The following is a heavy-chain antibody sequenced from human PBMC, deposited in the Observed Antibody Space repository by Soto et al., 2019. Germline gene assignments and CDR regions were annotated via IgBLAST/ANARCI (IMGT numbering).Heavy chain of an antibody. Sequence: GGSLRLSCAASGFTFSSYGMHWVRQAPGKGLEWVAFIWYDGSNKYYADSVKGRFTISRDNSKNTLYLQMNSLRAEDTAVYYCARVRYGGYRSGPRDAFDIWGQGTMVTVSS. CDR1: GFTFSSYG. V-gene: IGHV3-33*01. CDR2: IWYDGSNK. D-gene: IGHD6-19*01. CDR3: ARVRYGGYRSGPRDAFDI. J-gene: IGHJ3*02.